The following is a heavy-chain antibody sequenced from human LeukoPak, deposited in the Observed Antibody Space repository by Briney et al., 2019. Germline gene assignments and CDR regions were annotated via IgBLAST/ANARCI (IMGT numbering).Heavy chain of an antibody. CDR1: NDSISSGDYY. J-gene: IGHJ3*02. D-gene: IGHD6-13*01. V-gene: IGHV4-30-4*01. CDR2: IFHRGAT. Sequence: SETLSLTCTVSNDSISSGDYYWNWIRQPPGKGLEWIGYIFHRGATFYNPSLKNRLAISLATSKKQFSLNLTSVTAADTAVYYCARQGSSSPDAFDIWGQGTMVTVSS. CDR3: ARQGSSSPDAFDI.